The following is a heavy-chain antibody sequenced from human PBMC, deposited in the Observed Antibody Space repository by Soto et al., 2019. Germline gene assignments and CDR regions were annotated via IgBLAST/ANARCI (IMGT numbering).Heavy chain of an antibody. CDR2: FGATGYT. J-gene: IGHJ2*01. Sequence: EVQVVESGRGLVQPGGSLRLSCAASGFTFSSYDMHWVRQPAGKGLEWVSAFGATGYTYYPGSVKGRFTVSRESAKNSFYLQTNGLRAEDTAVYFCARGGYGGENWYFDLWGRGTLVTVSS. CDR1: GFTFSSYD. CDR3: ARGGYGGENWYFDL. V-gene: IGHV3-13*01. D-gene: IGHD2-21*01.